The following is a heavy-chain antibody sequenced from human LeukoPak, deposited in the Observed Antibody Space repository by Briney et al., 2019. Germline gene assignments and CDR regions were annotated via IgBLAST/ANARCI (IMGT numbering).Heavy chain of an antibody. Sequence: GGSLRLSCAASGFTFSSYGMHWVRQAPGKGLEWVAVIWYDGSNKYYADSVKGRFTISRDNSKNTLYLQMNSLKAEDTAAYYCARGAVAGTFDYWGQGTLVTVSS. V-gene: IGHV3-33*01. J-gene: IGHJ4*02. CDR1: GFTFSSYG. D-gene: IGHD6-19*01. CDR3: ARGAVAGTFDY. CDR2: IWYDGSNK.